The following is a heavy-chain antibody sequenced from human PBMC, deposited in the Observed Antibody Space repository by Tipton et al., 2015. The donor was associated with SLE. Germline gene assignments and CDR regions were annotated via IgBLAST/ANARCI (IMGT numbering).Heavy chain of an antibody. CDR1: GDSVTNANFY. Sequence: PGLVKPSETLSLSCIVSGDSVTNANFYWGWIRQTPGGGLEWIGTLYYSGRTDYNPSLRTRVSVSGDTSKNQFSLRLTSVTAADTAVYYCARAFYYDFWTSYPYKQSQKTYDFDYWGQGVLVTGSS. V-gene: IGHV4-39*07. J-gene: IGHJ4*02. D-gene: IGHD3-3*01. CDR2: LYYSGRT. CDR3: ARAFYYDFWTSYPYKQSQKTYDFDY.